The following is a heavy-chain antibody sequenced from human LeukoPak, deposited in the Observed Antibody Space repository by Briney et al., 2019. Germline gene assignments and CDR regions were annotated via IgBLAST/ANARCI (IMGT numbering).Heavy chain of an antibody. CDR3: ARVGLRYYYYGMDV. CDR2: INAGNGNT. V-gene: IGHV1-3*01. D-gene: IGHD3-16*01. J-gene: IGHJ6*04. Sequence: ASVKVSCTASGYTFTSYAMHWVRQAPGQRLEWMGWINAGNGNTKYSQKFQGRVTITRGTSASTAYMELSSLRSEDTAVYYCARVGLRYYYYGMDVWGKGTTVTVSS. CDR1: GYTFTSYA.